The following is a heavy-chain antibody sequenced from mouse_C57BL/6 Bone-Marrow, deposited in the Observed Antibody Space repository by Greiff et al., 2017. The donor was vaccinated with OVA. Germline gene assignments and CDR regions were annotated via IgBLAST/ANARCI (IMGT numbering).Heavy chain of an antibody. CDR1: GFTFSDYG. CDR3: ASPGDDYDALFDY. CDR2: ISSGSSTI. Sequence: EVQVVESGGGLVKPGGSLKLSCAASGFTFSDYGMHWVRQAPEKGLEWVAYISSGSSTIYYADTVKGRFTISRDNAKNTLFLQMTSLRSEDTAMYYCASPGDDYDALFDYWGQGTTLTVSS. J-gene: IGHJ2*01. D-gene: IGHD2-4*01. V-gene: IGHV5-17*01.